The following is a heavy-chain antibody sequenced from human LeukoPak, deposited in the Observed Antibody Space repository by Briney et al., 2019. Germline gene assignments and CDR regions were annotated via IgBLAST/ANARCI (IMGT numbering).Heavy chain of an antibody. V-gene: IGHV4-34*01. CDR2: INHSGST. D-gene: IGHD3-22*01. CDR3: ATPGRYDSSGYYLRLFDD. J-gene: IGHJ4*02. Sequence: PSETLSLTCAVYGGSFSGYYWSWIRQPPGKGLEWIGEINHSGSTNYNPSLKSRVTISVDTSKNQLSLKLSSVTAADTAVYYCATPGRYDSSGYYLRLFDDWGQGTLVTVSS. CDR1: GGSFSGYY.